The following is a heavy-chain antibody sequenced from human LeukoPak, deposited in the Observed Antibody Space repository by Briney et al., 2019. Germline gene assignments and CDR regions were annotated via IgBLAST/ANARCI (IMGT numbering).Heavy chain of an antibody. CDR1: GFTFSNAW. D-gene: IGHD4-17*01. J-gene: IGHJ4*02. CDR3: TTDPEYGDYEGYYFDY. Sequence: GGSLRLSCAASGFTFSNAWMSWVRQAPGKGLEWVGRIKNKTDGGTTDYAAPVKGRFTISRDDSKNTLYLQMNSLKTEDTAVYYCTTDPEYGDYEGYYFDYWGQGTLVTVSS. CDR2: IKNKTDGGTT. V-gene: IGHV3-15*01.